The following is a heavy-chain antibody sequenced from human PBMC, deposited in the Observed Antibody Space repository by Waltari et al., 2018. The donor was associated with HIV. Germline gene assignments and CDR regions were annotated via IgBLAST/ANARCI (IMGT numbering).Heavy chain of an antibody. Sequence: EPGGRWLQHGKYPWPICEINGSTFSPFAVASVRLAPGGGLAWVAMMLADGVTYHYGESVKGRFTVSKDNSENTIYLEMTKLRLDDTGLYFCARDRIVCGPVEGASYYGLDVWGQGTTVTVSS. V-gene: IGHV3-33*07. D-gene: IGHD2-21*01. CDR3: ARDRIVCGPVEGASYYGLDV. CDR2: MLADGVTY. J-gene: IGHJ6*02. CDR1: GSTFSPFA.